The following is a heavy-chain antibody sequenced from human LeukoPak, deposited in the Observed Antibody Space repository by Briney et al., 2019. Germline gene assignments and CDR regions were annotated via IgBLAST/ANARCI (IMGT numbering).Heavy chain of an antibody. D-gene: IGHD2-2*01. J-gene: IGHJ5*02. CDR3: ARDSHYARPFDP. CDR2: IYYSGST. V-gene: IGHV4-30-4*01. CDR1: GGSISSGDYY. Sequence: PSQTLSLTCTVSGGSISSGDYYWSWIRQPPGKGLEWIGYIYYSGSTYYNPSLKSRVTISVDTSKNQFPLKLSSVTAADTAVYYCARDSHYARPFDPWGQGTLVTVSS.